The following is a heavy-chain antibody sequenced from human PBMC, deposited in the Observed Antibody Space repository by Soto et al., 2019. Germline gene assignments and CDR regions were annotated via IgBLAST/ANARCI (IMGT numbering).Heavy chain of an antibody. J-gene: IGHJ4*02. CDR2: VSPNNGAT. D-gene: IGHD3-10*01. V-gene: IGHV1-2*02. Sequence: QAQLVQSGAEVKRPGASVKVSCKTSGYNFIAYYVHWVRQAPGQGLEWMGYVSPNNGATIYAQKFRGRVTLTRDTSITTAYMDLTRLTSDDTAIYYCARVEGSASLVGDWGQGTQVTVSS. CDR3: ARVEGSASLVGD. CDR1: GYNFIAYY.